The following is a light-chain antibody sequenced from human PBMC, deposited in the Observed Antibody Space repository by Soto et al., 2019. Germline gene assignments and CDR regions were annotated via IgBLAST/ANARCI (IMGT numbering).Light chain of an antibody. CDR2: GAS. Sequence: EIVVTQSPATLPVSRGEGATLSCRASQSVSSDLAWYQQTPGQAPRLLIYGASTRATGVPARVSGSGSGTEFTLTISSLQSEDFAVYYCQQYNSWPLTFGGGTKVEIQ. J-gene: IGKJ4*01. CDR1: QSVSSD. CDR3: QQYNSWPLT. V-gene: IGKV3-15*01.